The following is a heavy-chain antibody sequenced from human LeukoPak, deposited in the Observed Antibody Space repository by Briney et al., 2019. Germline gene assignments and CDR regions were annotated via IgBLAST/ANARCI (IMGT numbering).Heavy chain of an antibody. CDR3: AKDLGGPIAVAGLDY. V-gene: IGHV3-9*01. D-gene: IGHD6-19*01. CDR2: ISWNSGSI. CDR1: GFTFDDYA. J-gene: IGHJ4*02. Sequence: GGSLRLSCAASGFTFDDYAMHWVRQAPGKGLEWVSGISWNSGSIGYADSVKGRFTISRDNAKNSLYLQMNSLRAEDTALYYCAKDLGGPIAVAGLDYWGQGTLVTVSS.